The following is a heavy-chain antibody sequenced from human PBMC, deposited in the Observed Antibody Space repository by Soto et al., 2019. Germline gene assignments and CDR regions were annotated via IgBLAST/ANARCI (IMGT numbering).Heavy chain of an antibody. CDR3: ARECPPTYYDILTGYTSQYYFDY. D-gene: IGHD3-9*01. Sequence: GGSLRLSCAASGFTFSSYSMNWVRQAPGKGLEWVSSISSSSSYIYYADSVKGRFTISRDNAKNSLYLQMNSLRAEDTAVYYCARECPPTYYDILTGYTSQYYFDYWGQGTLVTVSS. V-gene: IGHV3-21*01. CDR1: GFTFSSYS. CDR2: ISSSSSYI. J-gene: IGHJ4*02.